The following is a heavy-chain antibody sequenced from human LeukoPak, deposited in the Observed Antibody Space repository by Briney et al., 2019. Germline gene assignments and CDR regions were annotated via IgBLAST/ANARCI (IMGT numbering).Heavy chain of an antibody. CDR2: IYYRGNT. J-gene: IGHJ4*02. Sequence: SETLSLTCTVSRDSVSGHYWSWIRQPPGKGLEWIGYIYYRGNTNYNPSLKSRVTISVDTSKNQISLKLSSVTAADSAVYYCVRRVRYFGQNDYWGQGTLVTVSS. V-gene: IGHV4-59*08. D-gene: IGHD3-9*01. CDR1: RDSVSGHY. CDR3: VRRVRYFGQNDY.